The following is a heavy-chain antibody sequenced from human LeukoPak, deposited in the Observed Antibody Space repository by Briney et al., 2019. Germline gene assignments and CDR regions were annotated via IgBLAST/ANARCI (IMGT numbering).Heavy chain of an antibody. CDR3: ARDEGVVVTSKTFDY. V-gene: IGHV3-21*01. Sequence: GGSLRLSCAASGFTFSSYSMNWVRQAPGKGLEWVSSISSSSSYIYYADSVEGRFTISRGNAKNSLYLQMNSLRAEDTAVYYCARDEGVVVTSKTFDYRGQGTLVTVSS. CDR2: ISSSSSYI. CDR1: GFTFSSYS. J-gene: IGHJ4*02. D-gene: IGHD2-21*02.